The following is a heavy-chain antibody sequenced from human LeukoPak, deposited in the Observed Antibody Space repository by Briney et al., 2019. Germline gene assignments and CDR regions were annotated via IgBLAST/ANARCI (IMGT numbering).Heavy chain of an antibody. Sequence: SETLSLTCAVYGGSFSGYCWSWIRQPPGKGLEWIGEINHSGSTNYNPSLKSRVTISVDTSKNQFSLKLSSVTAADTAVYYCARYSSGWYPSRFDYWGQGTLVTVSS. CDR2: INHSGST. D-gene: IGHD6-19*01. V-gene: IGHV4-34*01. CDR3: ARYSSGWYPSRFDY. CDR1: GGSFSGYC. J-gene: IGHJ4*02.